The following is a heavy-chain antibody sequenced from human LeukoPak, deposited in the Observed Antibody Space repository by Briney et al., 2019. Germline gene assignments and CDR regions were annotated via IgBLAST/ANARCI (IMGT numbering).Heavy chain of an antibody. J-gene: IGHJ4*02. D-gene: IGHD6-13*01. Sequence: PGGSLRLSCAASGFTFSSYSMNWVRQAPGKGLEWVSYISSSSSTIYYADSAKGRFTISRDNSKNTLYLQMNSLRAEDTAVYYCAKIFRYSTDYWGQGTLVTVSS. V-gene: IGHV3-48*01. CDR2: ISSSSSTI. CDR3: AKIFRYSTDY. CDR1: GFTFSSYS.